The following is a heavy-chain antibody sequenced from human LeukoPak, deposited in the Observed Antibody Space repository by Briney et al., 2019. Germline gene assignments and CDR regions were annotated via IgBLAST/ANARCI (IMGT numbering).Heavy chain of an antibody. D-gene: IGHD4-11*01. CDR1: GASISTYY. CDR2: SYTSGST. V-gene: IGHV4-4*07. J-gene: IGHJ4*02. Sequence: SETLSLTCTVSGASISTYYWSWIRQPAGKGLEWIGRSYTSGSTNYNPSLKSRVTMSVDTSKNQFSLKLRSVTAADTAVYYCAREYSNPEPYYFDYWGQGTLVTVSS. CDR3: AREYSNPEPYYFDY.